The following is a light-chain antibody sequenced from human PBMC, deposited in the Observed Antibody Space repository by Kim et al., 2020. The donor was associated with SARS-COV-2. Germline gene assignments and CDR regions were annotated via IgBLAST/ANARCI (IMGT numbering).Light chain of an antibody. V-gene: IGKV3-11*01. Sequence: DIVLTQFPATLSLSPGERATLSCRASQSLNNFLVWYQQKPGQPPRRLIYDTSTRATGIPARFSGSGSGTDFTLTIDTLEPEDSAVYYCQQRANWPPTFTFGQGTRLEIK. J-gene: IGKJ5*01. CDR1: QSLNNF. CDR2: DTS. CDR3: QQRANWPPTFT.